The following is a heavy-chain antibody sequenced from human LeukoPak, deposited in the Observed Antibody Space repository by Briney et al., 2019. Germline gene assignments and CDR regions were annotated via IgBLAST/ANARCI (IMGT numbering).Heavy chain of an antibody. CDR2: IIAILGTA. CDR3: ARERFTMVRGVIITDISFDP. CDR1: GGTFSSYA. D-gene: IGHD3-10*01. V-gene: IGHV1-69*01. Sequence: GASVKVSCKASGGTFSSYAISWVRQAPGQGLEWMGGIIAILGTANYAQKFQGRVTITADESTSTAYMELSSLRSEDTAVYYCARERFTMVRGVIITDISFDPWGQGTLVTVSS. J-gene: IGHJ5*02.